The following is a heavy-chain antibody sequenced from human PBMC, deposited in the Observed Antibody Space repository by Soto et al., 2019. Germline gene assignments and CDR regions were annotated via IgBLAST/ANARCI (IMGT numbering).Heavy chain of an antibody. J-gene: IGHJ4*02. V-gene: IGHV3-21*01. CDR3: ARDAPDQITMVRGIIPDFFDY. CDR2: ISSSGSYI. Sequence: TGGSLRLSCAASGFPFSTYNMNWVRQAPGKGLEWVSSISSSGSYIYYADSAKGRFTISRDNAKNSLSLQMNSLRAEDTAVYYCARDAPDQITMVRGIIPDFFDYWGQGALVTVS. D-gene: IGHD3-10*01. CDR1: GFPFSTYN.